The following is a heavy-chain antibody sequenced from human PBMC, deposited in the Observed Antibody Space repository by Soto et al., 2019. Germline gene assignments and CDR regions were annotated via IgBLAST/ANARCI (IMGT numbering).Heavy chain of an antibody. CDR3: ARDSGGFCSSPSCYVDY. CDR2: INYSGNT. Sequence: QVQLQESGPGLVKPSETLSLTCTVSGGSVSSGNYYWSWIRQPPGKGLEWIGYINYSGNTNYNPSHKSRVTISVDTSKNLFSLSLSSLTAADTAVYYCARDSGGFCSSPSCYVDYWGQGTLVTVSS. V-gene: IGHV4-61*01. J-gene: IGHJ4*02. D-gene: IGHD2-2*01. CDR1: GGSVSSGNYY.